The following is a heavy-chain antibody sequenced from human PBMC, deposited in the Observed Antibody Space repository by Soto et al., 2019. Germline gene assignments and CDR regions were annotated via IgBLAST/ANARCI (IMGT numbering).Heavy chain of an antibody. V-gene: IGHV3-23*01. J-gene: IGHJ4*02. CDR1: GFTFSNYA. CDR3: AKDYDYGDSLPFDY. CDR2: ISGRGGST. Sequence: PGGSLRLSCAASGFTFSNYAVTWVRQAPGKGLEWVSTISGRGGSTYCADSVRGRFTISRDNSKNTLYLQLNDLGAEDTAIYYCAKDYDYGDSLPFDYWGQGTLVTVSS. D-gene: IGHD4-17*01.